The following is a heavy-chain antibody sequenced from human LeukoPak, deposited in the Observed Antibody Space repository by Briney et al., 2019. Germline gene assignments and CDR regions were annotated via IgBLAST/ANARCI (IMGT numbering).Heavy chain of an antibody. Sequence: SETLSLTCTVSGGSINSGNYYWAWIRQPAGKGLEWIGRFFATGSTSSSHNPSLSGRASISVDTSKNQFSLELNSVTAADSAVYFCARGIVSPRFYDYMDVGGKGTTVTVSS. J-gene: IGHJ6*03. CDR3: ARGIVSPRFYDYMDV. CDR1: GGSINSGNYY. CDR2: FFATGST. V-gene: IGHV4-61*02. D-gene: IGHD1-26*01.